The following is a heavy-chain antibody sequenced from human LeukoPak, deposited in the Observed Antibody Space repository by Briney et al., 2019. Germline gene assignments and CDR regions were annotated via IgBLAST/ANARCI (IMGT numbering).Heavy chain of an antibody. V-gene: IGHV3-49*04. CDR1: GFTFGDYA. Sequence: QAGGSLRLSCTASGFTFGDYAMSWVRQAPGKGLEWVGFIRSKAYGGTTEYAASVKGRFTISRDDSKSIAYLQMNSLKTEDTAVYYCTRATPSRSTMIVVVGWFDYWGQGTLVTVSS. J-gene: IGHJ4*02. CDR3: TRATPSRSTMIVVVGWFDY. CDR2: IRSKAYGGTT. D-gene: IGHD3-22*01.